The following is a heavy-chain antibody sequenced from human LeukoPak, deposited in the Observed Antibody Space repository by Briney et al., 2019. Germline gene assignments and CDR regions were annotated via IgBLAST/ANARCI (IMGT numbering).Heavy chain of an antibody. CDR3: AKCRGCRGGSYYLCAFDI. D-gene: IGHD2-15*01. V-gene: IGHV3-23*01. CDR2: ISGSGGST. J-gene: IGHJ3*02. Sequence: GGSLRLSCAASGFPFSSYAMSGFRQAPGKGLEWVSTISGSGGSTYYANSVKGRFTISRDNSKNTLYLRMNSLRAEVTSVYYCAKCRGCRGGSYYLCAFDIWGQGTMLTVSS. CDR1: GFPFSSYA.